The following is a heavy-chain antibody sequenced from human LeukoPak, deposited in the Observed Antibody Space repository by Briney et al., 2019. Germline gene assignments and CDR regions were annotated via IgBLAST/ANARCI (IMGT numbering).Heavy chain of an antibody. J-gene: IGHJ4*02. CDR1: GFTFGSYA. V-gene: IGHV3-23*01. CDR3: ARNVGY. Sequence: GGSLRLSCAAPGFTFGSYAMSWVRQAPGKGLEWVSALSGSGGSTYYADSVKGRFTISRDNSKNTVYLQMNSLRDEDTAVYYCARNVGYWGQGTLVTVSS. CDR2: LSGSGGST. D-gene: IGHD1-26*01.